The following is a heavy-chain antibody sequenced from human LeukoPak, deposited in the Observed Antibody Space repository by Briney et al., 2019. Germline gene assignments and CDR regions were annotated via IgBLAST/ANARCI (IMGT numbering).Heavy chain of an antibody. V-gene: IGHV3-21*01. CDR2: ISSSSSYI. CDR1: GFTFSSYS. J-gene: IGHJ5*02. D-gene: IGHD1-7*01. Sequence: GGSLRLSCAAPGFTFSSYSMNWVRQAPGKGLEWVLSISSSSSYIYYADSVKGRFTISRDNAKNSLYLQMNSLRAEDTAVYYCARGTTGGYNWFDPWGQGTLVTVSS. CDR3: ARGTTGGYNWFDP.